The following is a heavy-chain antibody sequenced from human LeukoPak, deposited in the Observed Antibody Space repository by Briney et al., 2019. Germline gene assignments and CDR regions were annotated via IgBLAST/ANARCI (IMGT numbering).Heavy chain of an antibody. Sequence: SEALSLTCAVYGGSFSGYYWNWIRQPPGKGLGWLGEIDHGGSTNYNPSLKSRVTISVDTSKNQFSLKLSSVTAADTAVYYCARDLWLQSYDAFDIWGQGAMVTVSS. CDR2: IDHGGST. CDR1: GGSFSGYY. J-gene: IGHJ3*02. D-gene: IGHD5-24*01. CDR3: ARDLWLQSYDAFDI. V-gene: IGHV4-34*01.